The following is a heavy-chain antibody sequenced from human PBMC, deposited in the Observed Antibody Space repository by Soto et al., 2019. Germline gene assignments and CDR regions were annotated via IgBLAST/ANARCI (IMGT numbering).Heavy chain of an antibody. J-gene: IGHJ5*02. CDR2: IYASGDT. CDR3: GHRRDVATRCWFDP. CDR1: GFSLSSGGGA. V-gene: IGHV2-5*01. D-gene: IGHD6-6*01. Sequence: QITLKESGPTLVKSTQTLTLTCTFSGFSLSSGGGAVGWIRQPPGKALEWLAIIYASGDTHYSPSLKTRLTITKDTSKNQVVLTMTNMDPVDTATYYCGHRRDVATRCWFDPWGQGILVTVSS.